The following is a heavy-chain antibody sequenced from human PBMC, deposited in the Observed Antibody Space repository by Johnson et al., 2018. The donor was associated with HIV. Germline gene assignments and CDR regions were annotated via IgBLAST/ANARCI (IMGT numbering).Heavy chain of an antibody. V-gene: IGHV3-23*04. J-gene: IGHJ3*02. D-gene: IGHD2-21*01. CDR2: FSAKGDIT. CDR3: AKDPPLCGDDCYAFDI. Sequence: VQLVESGGGLVKPGGSLRLSCVVSEFTFTRYAINWVRQAPGKVLEWVSSFSAKGDITYYSDSVEVRFTIFRDNSKNTLFMQMNNLGAEDTALYYCAKDPPLCGDDCYAFDIWGQGTMVTVSS. CDR1: EFTFTRYA.